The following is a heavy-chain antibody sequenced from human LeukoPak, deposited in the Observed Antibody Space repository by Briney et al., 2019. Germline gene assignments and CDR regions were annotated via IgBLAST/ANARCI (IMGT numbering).Heavy chain of an antibody. CDR3: ARQQQLLDY. CDR2: IYTSGST. V-gene: IGHV4-61*02. J-gene: IGHJ4*02. CDR1: GGSISSGSYY. Sequence: KPSQTLSLTCTVSGGSISSGSYYWSWIRQPAGKGLEWIGRIYTSGSTNYNPSLKSRVTISVDTSKNQFSLKLSSVTAADTAVYYCARQQQLLDYWGQGTLVTVSS. D-gene: IGHD6-13*01.